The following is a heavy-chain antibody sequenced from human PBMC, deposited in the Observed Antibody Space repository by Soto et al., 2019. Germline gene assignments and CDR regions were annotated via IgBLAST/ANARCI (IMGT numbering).Heavy chain of an antibody. CDR1: GGSFTRHA. CDR3: ARGGDGYNYFFVY. Sequence: QVQLVQSGAEVKKPGSSVKVSCKASGGSFTRHAISWVRQAPGHGLEWMGGIVPIIGVANYAQNFQDRFTIFADEATSTAYMELTSLKSEDTAIYYCARGGDGYNYFFVYWGQGTLVTVSS. D-gene: IGHD5-12*01. J-gene: IGHJ4*02. CDR2: IVPIIGVA. V-gene: IGHV1-69*01.